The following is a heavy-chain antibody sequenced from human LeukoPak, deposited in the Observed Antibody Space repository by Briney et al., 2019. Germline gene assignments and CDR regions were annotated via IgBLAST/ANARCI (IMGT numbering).Heavy chain of an antibody. CDR3: ALLAAADSES. D-gene: IGHD6-13*01. CDR1: GFTFSSYW. Sequence: GGSLRLSCAGSGFTFSSYWMHWVRQAPGKGLVWVSRINSDGSDTIYADSVKGRFTISRGNAKNTLYLQMNSLRAEDTAVYYCALLAAADSESWGQGTLVTVSS. J-gene: IGHJ5*02. CDR2: INSDGSDT. V-gene: IGHV3-74*01.